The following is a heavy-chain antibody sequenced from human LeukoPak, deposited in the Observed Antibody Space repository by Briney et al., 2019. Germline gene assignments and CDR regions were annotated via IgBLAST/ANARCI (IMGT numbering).Heavy chain of an antibody. D-gene: IGHD2-15*01. J-gene: IGHJ4*02. CDR3: AREGRPQGKIDY. V-gene: IGHV4-30-2*01. CDR2: IYHSGST. Sequence: SETLSLTCTVSGGSISSGGYYWSWIRQPPGKGLEWIGYIYHSGSTYYNPSLKSRVTISVDRSKNQFSLKLSSVTAADTAVYYCAREGRPQGKIDYWGQGTLVTVSS. CDR1: GGSISSGGYY.